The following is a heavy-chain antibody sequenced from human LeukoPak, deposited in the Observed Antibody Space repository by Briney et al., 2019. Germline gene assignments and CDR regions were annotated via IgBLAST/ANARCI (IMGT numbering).Heavy chain of an antibody. CDR1: GGSISSYY. D-gene: IGHD3-10*01. CDR3: ARSLQYNNNNYFYYGMDV. J-gene: IGHJ6*02. CDR2: IYYSGST. V-gene: IGHV4-59*01. Sequence: SETLSPTCTVSGGSISSYYWNWIRQPPGEGLEWIGYIYYSGSTNYNPSLKSRVTISVDTSKNQFSLKLNSATAADTAVYYCARSLQYNNNNYFYYGMDVWGQGTTVTVSS.